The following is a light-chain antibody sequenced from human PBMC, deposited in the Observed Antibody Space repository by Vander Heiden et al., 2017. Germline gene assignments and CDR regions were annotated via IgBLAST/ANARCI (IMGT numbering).Light chain of an antibody. CDR3: QQYDSPPRT. CDR2: GTS. CDR1: QSVRSSH. Sequence: EIVLPQSPAPLSLSPGERATLSCRASQSVRSSHLAWYQQKPGQAPRLLIYGTSSRATGIPDRFSGSGSGTDFTLTISRLEPEDFAVYYCQQYDSPPRTFGQGTKLENK. V-gene: IGKV3-20*01. J-gene: IGKJ2*01.